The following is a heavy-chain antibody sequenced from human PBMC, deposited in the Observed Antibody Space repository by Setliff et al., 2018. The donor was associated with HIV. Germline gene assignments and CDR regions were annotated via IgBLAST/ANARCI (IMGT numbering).Heavy chain of an antibody. J-gene: IGHJ3*02. Sequence: SETLSLTCTVSGGSISRGSYSWGWIRQPPGKGLEWIGSIAYSGSTYYNPSLKSRVTISVDTSKNQFSLNLSSVTAADTAVYYCAREKGRYFDWSHTRDAFDIWGQGTMVTVSS. D-gene: IGHD3-9*01. CDR1: GGSISRGSYS. V-gene: IGHV4-39*07. CDR2: IAYSGST. CDR3: AREKGRYFDWSHTRDAFDI.